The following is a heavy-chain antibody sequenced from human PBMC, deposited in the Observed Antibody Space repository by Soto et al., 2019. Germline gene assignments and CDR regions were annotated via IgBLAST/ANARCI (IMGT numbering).Heavy chain of an antibody. CDR3: ARSSVAGAGYFQH. Sequence: QVQLQESGPGLVKPSQTLSLTCTVSGGSVSGGVYYWNWIRQHPEKGLEWIGYIYYSGSTYYNPSXXXRXXISAATSKNQFSLKLSSVTGADTAVYYCARSSVAGAGYFQHWGQGTQVIVSS. V-gene: IGHV4-31*03. D-gene: IGHD6-19*01. CDR1: GGSVSGGVYY. J-gene: IGHJ1*01. CDR2: IYYSGST.